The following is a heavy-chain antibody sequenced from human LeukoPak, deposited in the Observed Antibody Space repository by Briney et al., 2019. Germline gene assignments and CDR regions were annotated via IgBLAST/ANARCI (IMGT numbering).Heavy chain of an antibody. D-gene: IGHD3-10*01. J-gene: IGHJ5*02. V-gene: IGHV4-31*03. Sequence: SQTLSLTCTVSGGSISSGGYYWSWIRQHPGTGLEWIGYIYYSGSTYYNPSLKSRATISVDMSKNQFSLKLSSVTAADTAVYYCARDPGGRNWFDPWGLGTLVTVAS. CDR1: GGSISSGGYY. CDR3: ARDPGGRNWFDP. CDR2: IYYSGST.